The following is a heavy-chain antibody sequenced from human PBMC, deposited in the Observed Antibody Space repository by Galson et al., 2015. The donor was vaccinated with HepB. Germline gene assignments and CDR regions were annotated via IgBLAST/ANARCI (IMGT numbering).Heavy chain of an antibody. CDR2: INSAGSGS. CDR3: VRMKELDYGSLDF. D-gene: IGHD4-17*01. J-gene: IGHJ4*02. Sequence: SLRLSCAASGFTFSSFWIHWVRQAPGEGLVWLSRINSAGSGSIYADSVKGRFIISRDNAKNTLFLQMNSLRAEDTAVYFCVRMKELDYGSLDFWGQGTLVTVSS. CDR1: GFTFSSFW. V-gene: IGHV3-74*01.